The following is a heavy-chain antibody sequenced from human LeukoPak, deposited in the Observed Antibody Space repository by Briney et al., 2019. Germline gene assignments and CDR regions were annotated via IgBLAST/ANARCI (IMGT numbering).Heavy chain of an antibody. CDR3: ARLTPNGYDQGYFDL. D-gene: IGHD2-8*01. Sequence: ASETLSLTCTVAGGSIETHYWTWIRQPPGKGLEWIGYVYYRTTNYNPSLKSRVTISVDTSKNQFSLKVNSVTASDTAVYYCARLTPNGYDQGYFDLWGRGTLVTVSS. J-gene: IGHJ2*01. CDR1: GGSIETHY. CDR2: VYYRTT. V-gene: IGHV4-59*08.